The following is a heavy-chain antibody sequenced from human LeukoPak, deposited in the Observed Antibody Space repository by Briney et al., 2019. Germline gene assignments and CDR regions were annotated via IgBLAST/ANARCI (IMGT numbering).Heavy chain of an antibody. J-gene: IGHJ4*02. CDR2: INHSGST. CDR1: GGSFSGYY. D-gene: IGHD4-17*01. V-gene: IGHV4-34*01. CDR3: ARGTVPTTVTTSFLDY. Sequence: PSETLSLTCAVYGGSFSGYYWSWIRQPPGKGLEWIGEINHSGSTNYNPSLKSRVTISVDTSKNQFSLKLSSVTAADTAVYYCARGTVPTTVTTSFLDYWGQGTLVTVSS.